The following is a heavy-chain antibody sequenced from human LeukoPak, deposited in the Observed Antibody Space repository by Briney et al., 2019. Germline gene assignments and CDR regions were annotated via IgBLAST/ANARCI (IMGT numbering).Heavy chain of an antibody. D-gene: IGHD3-10*01. Sequence: GGSLRLSCAASGFTFDDYAMHWVRQAPGKGLEWVSCISWNSGSIGYADSVKGRFTISRDNAKNCLYLQMDSLRAEDTAVYYCAKDPSYLVEYYFDYWGQGTLVTVSS. V-gene: IGHV3-9*01. CDR2: ISWNSGSI. CDR1: GFTFDDYA. CDR3: AKDPSYLVEYYFDY. J-gene: IGHJ4*02.